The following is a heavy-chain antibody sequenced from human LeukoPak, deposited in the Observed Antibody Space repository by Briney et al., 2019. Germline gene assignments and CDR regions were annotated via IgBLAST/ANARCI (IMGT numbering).Heavy chain of an antibody. J-gene: IGHJ4*02. CDR2: ISSSSSYI. CDR1: GFTFSSHS. CDR3: AQGLYGAAY. D-gene: IGHD4-17*01. Sequence: GGSLRLSCTASGFTFSSHSMNWVRQAPGKGLEWVSSISSSSSYIYYADSMKGRFTISRDNARNSLYLQMNSLRAEDTALYYCAQGLYGAAYWGQGTLVTVSS. V-gene: IGHV3-21*01.